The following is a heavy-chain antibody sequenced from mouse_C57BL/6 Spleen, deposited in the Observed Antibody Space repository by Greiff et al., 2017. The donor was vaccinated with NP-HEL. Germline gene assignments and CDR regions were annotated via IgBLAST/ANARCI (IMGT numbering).Heavy chain of an antibody. CDR3: ARSAAQAEDAMDY. CDR1: GYTFTSYD. CDR2: IYPRDGST. V-gene: IGHV1-85*01. Sequence: VQLQQSGPELVKPGASVKLSCKASGYTFTSYDINWVKQRPGQGLEWIGWIYPRDGSTKDNEKFKGKATLTVDTSSSTAYMELHSLTSDDSAVYFCARSAAQAEDAMDYWGQGTSVTVSS. D-gene: IGHD3-2*02. J-gene: IGHJ4*01.